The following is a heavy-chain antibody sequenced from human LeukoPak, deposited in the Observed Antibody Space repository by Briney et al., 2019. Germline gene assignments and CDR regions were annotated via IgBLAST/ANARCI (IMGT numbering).Heavy chain of an antibody. CDR3: ARDRLLEDRDYSYYYYMDV. V-gene: IGHV3-21*01. CDR1: GFTFSSYS. CDR2: ISSSSSYI. D-gene: IGHD1-1*01. J-gene: IGHJ6*03. Sequence: GGCLRLSCAASGFTFSSYSMNWVRQAPGKGLEGVSSISSSSSYIYYADSVKGRFTISRDNAKNSLYLQMNSLRAEDTAVYHCARDRLLEDRDYSYYYYMDVWGKGTTVTVSS.